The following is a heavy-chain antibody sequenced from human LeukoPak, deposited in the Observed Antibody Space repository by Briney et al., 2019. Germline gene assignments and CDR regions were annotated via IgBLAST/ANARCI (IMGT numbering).Heavy chain of an antibody. V-gene: IGHV4-59*08. D-gene: IGHD6-13*01. CDR2: IYYSGST. J-gene: IGHJ5*02. Sequence: PSETLSLTCTVSGGSISNYYWSWIRQPPGKGLEWIGYIYYSGSTNYNPSLKSRVTISVDTSKNQFSLKLSSVTAADTAVYYCARHRGIRYIAAAGTGWFDPWGQGTLVTVSS. CDR1: GGSISNYY. CDR3: ARHRGIRYIAAAGTGWFDP.